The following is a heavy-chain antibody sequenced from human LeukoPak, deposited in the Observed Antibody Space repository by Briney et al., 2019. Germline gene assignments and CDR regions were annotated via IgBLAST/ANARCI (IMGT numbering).Heavy chain of an antibody. D-gene: IGHD6-25*01. V-gene: IGHV1-18*01. CDR3: ARDIAAVVHQD. CDR2: ISAYSGNT. J-gene: IGHJ4*02. Sequence: ASVKVSCKASGYTFTNYGITWVRQAPGQGLEWMGWISAYSGNTNYVQKFQGRVTMATDASTSTAYMELRRLRSDDTAVYYCARDIAAVVHQDWGQGTLVTVSS. CDR1: GYTFTNYG.